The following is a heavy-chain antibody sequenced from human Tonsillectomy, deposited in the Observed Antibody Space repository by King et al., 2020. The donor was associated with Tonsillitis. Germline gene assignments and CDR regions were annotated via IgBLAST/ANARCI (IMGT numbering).Heavy chain of an antibody. J-gene: IGHJ4*02. Sequence: QLVQSGGGLVQPGGSLRLSCAASGFTFSNHNMNWVRQAPGKGLEWISFITSSTSSTTYYADSVRGRFTISRDNAKNSLYLQMNSLRDEDTAVYYCARDQGTMIRGILDYCGQGTLVSVSS. CDR3: ARDQGTMIRGILDY. CDR1: GFTFSNHN. D-gene: IGHD3-10*01. CDR2: ITSSTSSTT. V-gene: IGHV3-48*02.